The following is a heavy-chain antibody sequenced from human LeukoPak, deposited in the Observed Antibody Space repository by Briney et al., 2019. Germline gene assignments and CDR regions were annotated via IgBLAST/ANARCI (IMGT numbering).Heavy chain of an antibody. CDR3: ARVQRVGATIGLFDY. CDR1: GYTFTSYY. CDR2: INPSGGST. J-gene: IGHJ4*02. D-gene: IGHD1-26*01. Sequence: ASVKVSCKASGYTFTSYYMHWVRQAPGQGLEWMGIINPSGGSTSYAQKFQGRVTMTRDMSTSTVYMEQSSLRSEDTAVYYCARVQRVGATIGLFDYWGQGTLVTVSS. V-gene: IGHV1-46*01.